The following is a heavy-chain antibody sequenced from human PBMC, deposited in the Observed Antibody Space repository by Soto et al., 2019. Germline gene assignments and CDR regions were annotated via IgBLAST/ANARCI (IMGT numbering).Heavy chain of an antibody. J-gene: IGHJ6*02. Sequence: PGGSLRLSCAASGFTFSSYWMHWVRQAPGKGLVWVSRINSDGSSTSYADSVKGRFTISRDNAKNTLYLQMNSLRAEDTAVYYCARVMIVSGYYPYYSGMDVWGQGTSVTVSS. CDR1: GFTFSSYW. V-gene: IGHV3-74*01. CDR2: INSDGSST. D-gene: IGHD3-22*01. CDR3: ARVMIVSGYYPYYSGMDV.